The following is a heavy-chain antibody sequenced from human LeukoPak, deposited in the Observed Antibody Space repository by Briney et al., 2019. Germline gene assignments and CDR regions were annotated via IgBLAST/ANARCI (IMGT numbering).Heavy chain of an antibody. CDR2: ISGSGDST. D-gene: IGHD1-26*01. Sequence: GGSLRLSCAVSGLTFNNYAMSWVRQAPGKGLEWVSDISGSGDSTNYADSVKGRLTISRDNSKNTLYLQMNSLRVEDTAVYYCAKNRESYWVPELDYWGQGTLVTVSS. CDR3: AKNRESYWVPELDY. J-gene: IGHJ4*02. CDR1: GLTFNNYA. V-gene: IGHV3-23*01.